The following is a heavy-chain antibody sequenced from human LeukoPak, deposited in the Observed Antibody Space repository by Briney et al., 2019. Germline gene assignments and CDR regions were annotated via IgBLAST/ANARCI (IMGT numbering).Heavy chain of an antibody. Sequence: PGGSLRLSCTASGFTFNSYWMQWFRQGPGKGLVWVSCISTDGSTTRYADSVKGRFTISRDNAKSTLYLQMHSLRAEDTAVYYCARAYARAVEYWGQGTLATVSS. CDR2: ISTDGSTT. D-gene: IGHD2-2*01. J-gene: IGHJ4*02. CDR1: GFTFNSYW. CDR3: ARAYARAVEY. V-gene: IGHV3-74*01.